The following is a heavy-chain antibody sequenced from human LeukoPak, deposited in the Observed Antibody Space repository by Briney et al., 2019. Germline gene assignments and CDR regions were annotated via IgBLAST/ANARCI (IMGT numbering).Heavy chain of an antibody. J-gene: IGHJ4*02. D-gene: IGHD4-23*01. V-gene: IGHV3-9*01. CDR2: ISWNSGSI. CDR3: AKDYGGNSLFDY. CDR1: GFTFDDYA. Sequence: GRSLRLSCAASGFTFDDYAMHWVRQAPGKGLEWASGISWNSGSIGYADSVKGRFTISRDNAKNSLYLQMNSLRAEDTALYYCAKDYGGNSLFDYWGQGTLVTVSS.